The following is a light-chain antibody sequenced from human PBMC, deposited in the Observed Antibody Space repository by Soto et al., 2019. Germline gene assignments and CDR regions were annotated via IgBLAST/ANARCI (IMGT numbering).Light chain of an antibody. V-gene: IGLV2-23*02. J-gene: IGLJ2*01. Sequence: QSALTQPASVSGSPGQSITISCTGTXSDVGSYNLVSWYQQHPGKAPKLMIFEVNKRPSGVSNRFSGSKSGNTASLTISGLQAEDEADYYCCSYAGSSTLVFGGGTKLTVL. CDR1: XSDVGSYNL. CDR3: CSYAGSSTLV. CDR2: EVN.